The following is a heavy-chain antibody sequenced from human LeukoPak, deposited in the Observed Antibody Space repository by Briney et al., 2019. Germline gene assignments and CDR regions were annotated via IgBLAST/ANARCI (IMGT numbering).Heavy chain of an antibody. CDR2: IYSGGRT. J-gene: IGHJ4*02. V-gene: IGHV3-66*01. D-gene: IGHD2-15*01. CDR1: GFTVSSNY. CDR3: ARSAGWGSSYNYYFDY. Sequence: GGSLRLSYAASGFTVSSNYMIWVRQAPGKGLEWVSFIYSGGRTYYADSVKGSFTISRATSKHTLSLQMTGPRAEDAAVYYCARSAGWGSSYNYYFDYWGRGTLVTVSS.